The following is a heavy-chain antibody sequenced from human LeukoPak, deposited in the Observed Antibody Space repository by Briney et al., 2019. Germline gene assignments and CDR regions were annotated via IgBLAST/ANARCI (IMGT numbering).Heavy chain of an antibody. D-gene: IGHD3-22*01. CDR1: GGSISSCGYY. Sequence: PSETLSLTCTVSGGSISSCGYYWSWIRQHPGKGLDWIGYIYYSWSTYYNPSLKSRVTISVDTSKNQFSLKLSSVTAADTAVYYCARVRGYYYDSSGYYYVPTLLDYWGQGTLVTVSS. V-gene: IGHV4-31*03. CDR2: IYYSWST. J-gene: IGHJ4*02. CDR3: ARVRGYYYDSSGYYYVPTLLDY.